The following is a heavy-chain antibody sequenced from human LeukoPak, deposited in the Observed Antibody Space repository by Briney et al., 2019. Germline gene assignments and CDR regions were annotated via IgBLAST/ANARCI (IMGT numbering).Heavy chain of an antibody. CDR1: GGSISSGSYY. D-gene: IGHD6-13*01. CDR3: ARVSSSWYRGWFDP. CDR2: IYTSGST. V-gene: IGHV4-61*02. J-gene: IGHJ5*02. Sequence: SQTLSLTCTVSGGSISSGSYYWSWIRQPAGKGLEWIGRIYTSGSTNYNPSLKSRVTISVDTSKNQFSLKLSSVTAADTAVYYCARVSSSWYRGWFDPWGQGTLVTVSS.